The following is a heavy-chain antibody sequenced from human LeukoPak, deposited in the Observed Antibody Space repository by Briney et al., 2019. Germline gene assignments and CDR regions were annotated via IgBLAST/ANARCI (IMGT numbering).Heavy chain of an antibody. Sequence: GGSLRLSCAASGFTFSDYYMSWIRQAPAKGLEWVSYISSSGSTILYADSVKGRFTISRDNAKNSLYLQMNSLRAEDTAVYNCATVARGIAAANYSFDYWGQGTLVTVSS. CDR1: GFTFSDYY. D-gene: IGHD6-13*01. CDR3: ATVARGIAAANYSFDY. J-gene: IGHJ4*02. CDR2: ISSSGSTI. V-gene: IGHV3-11*04.